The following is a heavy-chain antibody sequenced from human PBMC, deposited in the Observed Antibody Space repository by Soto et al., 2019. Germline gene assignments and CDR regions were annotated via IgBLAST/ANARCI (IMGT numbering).Heavy chain of an antibody. CDR3: ARQDISSSLFSDYHYGMEV. CDR2: ISDGGDIT. CDR1: GFAFSSYA. J-gene: IGHJ6*02. Sequence: GGSLRLSCAASGFAFSSYAMRWVRQAPGKGLEWVSGISDGGDITYYADSVKGRFTISRDDSKNTLFLQTNSLRDEDTAVYYCARQDISSSLFSDYHYGMEVWGQGTTVTVSS. V-gene: IGHV3-23*01. D-gene: IGHD6-6*01.